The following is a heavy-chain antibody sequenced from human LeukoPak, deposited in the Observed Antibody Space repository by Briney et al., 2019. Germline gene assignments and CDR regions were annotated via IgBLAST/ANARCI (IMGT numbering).Heavy chain of an antibody. CDR2: ISSSSSYI. Sequence: PGGSLRLSCAASGFTFDDYAMHWVRQAPGKGLEWVSSISSSSSYIYYADSVKGRFTISRDNAKNSLYLQMNSLRAEDTAVYYCARSSGIAARGLTWFPFDCWGQGTLVAVSS. V-gene: IGHV3-21*01. CDR1: GFTFDDYA. J-gene: IGHJ4*02. D-gene: IGHD6-6*01. CDR3: ARSSGIAARGLTWFPFDC.